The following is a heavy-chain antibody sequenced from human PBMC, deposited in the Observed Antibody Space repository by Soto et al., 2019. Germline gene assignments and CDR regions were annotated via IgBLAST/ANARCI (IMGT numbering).Heavy chain of an antibody. CDR2: ISTYNGNT. D-gene: IGHD4-17*01. CDR3: ARDRRPSTVTPPTT. Sequence: ASVKVSFKASGYTFTNYGISWVRQAPGQGLEWMGWISTYNGNTNYARKFQGRVTMTTDTSTSTAYMELRSLRSDDTAVYYCARDRRPSTVTPPTTWGQGTLVTVSS. J-gene: IGHJ4*02. V-gene: IGHV1-18*01. CDR1: GYTFTNYG.